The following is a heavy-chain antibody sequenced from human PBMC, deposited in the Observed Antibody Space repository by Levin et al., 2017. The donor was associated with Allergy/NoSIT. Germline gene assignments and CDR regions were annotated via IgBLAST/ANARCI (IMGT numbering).Heavy chain of an antibody. Sequence: ASVKVSCKASGYTFTGYYMHWVRQAPGQGLEWMGWINPNSGGTNYAQKFQGRVTMTRDTSISTAYMELSRLRSDDTAVYYCARDWGIAAADAFDIWGQGTMVTVSS. CDR2: INPNSGGT. J-gene: IGHJ3*02. CDR1: GYTFTGYY. CDR3: ARDWGIAAADAFDI. D-gene: IGHD6-13*01. V-gene: IGHV1-2*02.